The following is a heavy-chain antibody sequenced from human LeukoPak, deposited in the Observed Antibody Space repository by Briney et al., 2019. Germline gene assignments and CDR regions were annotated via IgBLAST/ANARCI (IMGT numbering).Heavy chain of an antibody. CDR1: VFSFSNFW. D-gene: IGHD4-17*01. CDR3: SKGPLLRH. V-gene: IGHV3-23*01. CDR2: ICGSGGSP. Sequence: GGSLRLSRAASVFSFSNFWMSWVRQAPGKGLEWVSFICGSGGSPYYADSVKGRFTISRDNTKNTLYLHMKSLRGEGTAVYYFSKGPLLRHWGQGTRVSVS. J-gene: IGHJ4*02.